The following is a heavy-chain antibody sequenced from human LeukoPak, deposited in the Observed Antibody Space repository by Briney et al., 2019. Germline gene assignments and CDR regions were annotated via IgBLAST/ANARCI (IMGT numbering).Heavy chain of an antibody. J-gene: IGHJ4*02. CDR1: GFAFSSYA. CDR3: AKVYSYGYYFDY. V-gene: IGHV3-23*01. D-gene: IGHD5-18*01. Sequence: PGGSLRLSCAASGFAFSSYAMSWVRQAPGKGLEWVSAISGSGGSTYYADSVKGRFTISRDNSKNTLYLQMNSLRAEDTAVYYCAKVYSYGYYFDYWGQGTLVTVSS. CDR2: ISGSGGST.